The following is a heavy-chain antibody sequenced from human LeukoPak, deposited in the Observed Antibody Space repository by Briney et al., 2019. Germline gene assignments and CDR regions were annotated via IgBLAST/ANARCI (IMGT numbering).Heavy chain of an antibody. V-gene: IGHV1-58*02. J-gene: IGHJ4*02. CDR2: IVVGSGNT. Sequence: SVKVSCKASGFTFTSPAMQWVRQARGQRLEWIGWIVVGSGNTNYAQKFQERVTITRDMSTSTAYMELSSLRSEDTAVYYCAAVPRVGDSLYWGQGTLVTVSS. D-gene: IGHD3-10*01. CDR3: AAVPRVGDSLY. CDR1: GFTFTSPA.